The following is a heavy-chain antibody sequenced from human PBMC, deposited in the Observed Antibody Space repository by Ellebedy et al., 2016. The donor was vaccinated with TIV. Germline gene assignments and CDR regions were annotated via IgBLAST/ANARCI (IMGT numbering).Heavy chain of an antibody. CDR2: IDGGGGAR. V-gene: IGHV3-11*04. CDR1: GFTLSSYW. D-gene: IGHD1-26*01. CDR3: AKDRIGNYYFDL. Sequence: PGGSLRLSCAASGFTLSSYWTSCIRQAPGKGLEWVSYIDGGGGARYYADSLRGRFTISRDNTKNPLTLEMNDLRVDDTAVYYCAKDRIGNYYFDLWGQGTLVSVSS. J-gene: IGHJ5*02.